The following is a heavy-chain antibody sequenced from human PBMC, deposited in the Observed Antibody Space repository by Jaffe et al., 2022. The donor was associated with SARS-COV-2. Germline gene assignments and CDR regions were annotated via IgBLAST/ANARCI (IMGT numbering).Heavy chain of an antibody. CDR2: IKQDGSEK. CDR1: GFTFSNYW. Sequence: EVQLVESGGGLVQPGGSLRLSCAASGFTFSNYWMSWVRQAPEKGLEWVANIKQDGSEKYYADSVKGRFTISRDNAKNSLYLQMNSLRAEDTAVYYCARDLPYCSGTNCYTEPYRYYQQWGQGTLVTVSS. V-gene: IGHV3-7*01. CDR3: ARDLPYCSGTNCYTEPYRYYQQ. J-gene: IGHJ1*01. D-gene: IGHD2-2*02.